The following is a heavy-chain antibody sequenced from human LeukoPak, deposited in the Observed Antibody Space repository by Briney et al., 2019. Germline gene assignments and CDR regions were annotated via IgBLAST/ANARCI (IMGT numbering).Heavy chain of an antibody. V-gene: IGHV3-48*03. CDR2: ISRSGSTI. Sequence: GGSLRLSCAASGLTFSNYEMNWVRQAPGKGLEWVSYISRSGSTIYYADSVKGRFTISRDNVKNSLYLQMNSLRAEDTAVYYCAREAAYYFDYWGQGTLVTVSS. CDR1: GLTFSNYE. CDR3: AREAAYYFDY. J-gene: IGHJ4*02.